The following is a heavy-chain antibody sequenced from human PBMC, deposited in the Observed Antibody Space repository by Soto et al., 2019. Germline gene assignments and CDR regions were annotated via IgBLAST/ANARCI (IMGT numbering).Heavy chain of an antibody. J-gene: IGHJ5*02. Sequence: SVKVSCKASGGTFSSYAISWVRQAPGQGLEWMGGIIPIFGTANYAQKFQGRVTITADESTSTAYMELSSLRSEDTAVYYCARESVVTGNWFDPWGQGTLVTVSS. CDR2: IIPIFGTA. D-gene: IGHD2-15*01. V-gene: IGHV1-69*13. CDR1: GGTFSSYA. CDR3: ARESVVTGNWFDP.